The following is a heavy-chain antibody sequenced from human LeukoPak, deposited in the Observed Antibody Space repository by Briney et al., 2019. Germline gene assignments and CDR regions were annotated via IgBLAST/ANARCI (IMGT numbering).Heavy chain of an antibody. CDR1: GFTFSGYS. D-gene: IGHD3-3*01. CDR3: ARDITIFGVIINFDY. J-gene: IGHJ4*02. Sequence: PGGSLRLSCAASGFTFSGYSMNWIRQAPGKGLEWVSYISLSSSTIYYADSVKGRFTISRDNAKNSLYLQMNNLRAEDTAVYYCARDITIFGVIINFDYWGQGTLVTVSS. CDR2: ISLSSSTI. V-gene: IGHV3-48*01.